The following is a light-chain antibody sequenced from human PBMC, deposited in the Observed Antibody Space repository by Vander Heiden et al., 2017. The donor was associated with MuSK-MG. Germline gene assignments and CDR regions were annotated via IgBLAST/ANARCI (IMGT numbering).Light chain of an antibody. CDR3: CSYASSSAVV. CDR2: EVS. CDR1: SSDVGSYNL. J-gene: IGLJ3*02. Sequence: QSALTQPASVSGSPGQSITLSCAGTSSDVGSYNLVSWYQQPPGKAPNLMIYEVSKRPSGVANRFSGSKAGNTASLTISGLQAEDEADYYCCSYASSSAVVFGGGTKLTVL. V-gene: IGLV2-23*02.